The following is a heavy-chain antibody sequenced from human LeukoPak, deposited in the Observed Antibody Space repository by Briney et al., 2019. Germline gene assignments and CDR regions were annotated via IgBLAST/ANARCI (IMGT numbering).Heavy chain of an antibody. CDR1: GGSISSYH. Sequence: SETLSLTCTVSGGSISSYHWSWIRQPAGKGLEWIGRIYTSGSTNYNPSLKSRVTMSVDTSKNQFSLKLSSVTAADTAVYYCARDREYSSFNGYYYYMDVWAKGPRSPSP. V-gene: IGHV4-4*07. CDR3: ARDREYSSFNGYYYYMDV. D-gene: IGHD6-6*01. CDR2: IYTSGST. J-gene: IGHJ6*03.